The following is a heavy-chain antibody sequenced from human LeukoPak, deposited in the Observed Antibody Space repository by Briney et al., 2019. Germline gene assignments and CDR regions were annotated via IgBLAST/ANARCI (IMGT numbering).Heavy chain of an antibody. Sequence: GGSLRLSCAASGFTFSSYAMHWVRQAPGKGLEWVAVISYDGSNKYYADSVKGRFTISRDNSKNTLYLQMNSLRAEDTAVYYCARGSGSWYGDAFDIWGQGTMVTVSS. CDR2: ISYDGSNK. V-gene: IGHV3-30*01. CDR3: ARGSGSWYGDAFDI. D-gene: IGHD6-13*01. J-gene: IGHJ3*02. CDR1: GFTFSSYA.